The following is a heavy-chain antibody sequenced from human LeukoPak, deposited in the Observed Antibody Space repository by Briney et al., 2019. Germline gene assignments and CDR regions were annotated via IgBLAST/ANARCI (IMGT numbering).Heavy chain of an antibody. CDR1: GYSLTGYY. V-gene: IGHV1-2*02. CDR2: MNPNSGGT. CDR3: ARVVRGVMGATYYFDY. D-gene: IGHD3-10*01. J-gene: IGHJ4*02. Sequence: ASVKVSCKASGYSLTGYYIHWVRQAPGQGLEWMGWMNPNSGGTNYAQKFQGRVTMTRDTSISTAYMELSRLRSDDTAVYYCARVVRGVMGATYYFDYWGQGTLVTVSS.